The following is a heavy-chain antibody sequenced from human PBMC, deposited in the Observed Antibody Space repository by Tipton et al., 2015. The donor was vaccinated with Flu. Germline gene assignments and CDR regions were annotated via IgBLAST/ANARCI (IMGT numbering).Heavy chain of an antibody. CDR1: GYNFDNFW. Sequence: MQLVQSGAEVKKPGESLKISCKGSGYNFDNFWIGWVRQMPGKGLEWMGIIYPTDSDTRYSPSFQGQVTISADKSINTAYLQWSSLKASDTAMYYCARLAGGVVSPIIVGFAFDFWGPGALVTVSS. J-gene: IGHJ4*02. D-gene: IGHD2-15*01. CDR2: IYPTDSDT. V-gene: IGHV5-51*01. CDR3: ARLAGGVVSPIIVGFAFDF.